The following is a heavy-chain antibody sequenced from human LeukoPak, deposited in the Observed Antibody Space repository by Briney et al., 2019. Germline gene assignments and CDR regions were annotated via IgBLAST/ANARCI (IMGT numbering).Heavy chain of an antibody. J-gene: IGHJ6*03. CDR1: GLTFSSYS. Sequence: GGSLRLSCAASGLTFSSYSMNWVRQAPGKGLEWVSYITSSSSTIYYADSVKGRFTISRDNAKNSLYLQMNSLRAEDTAVYYCARHIVVVTRYYYYMDVWGKGTTVTISS. CDR2: ITSSSSTI. CDR3: ARHIVVVTRYYYYMDV. D-gene: IGHD2-21*02. V-gene: IGHV3-48*04.